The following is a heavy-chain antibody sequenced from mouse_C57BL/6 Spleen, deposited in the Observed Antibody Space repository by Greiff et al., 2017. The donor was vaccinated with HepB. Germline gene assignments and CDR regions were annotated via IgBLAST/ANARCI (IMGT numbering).Heavy chain of an antibody. CDR1: GFTFSNYW. V-gene: IGHV6-3*01. J-gene: IGHJ2*01. D-gene: IGHD1-1*01. CDR2: IRLKSDNYAT. Sequence: EVKLMESGGGLVQPGGSMKLSCVASGFTFSNYWMNWVRQSPEKGLEWVAQIRLKSDNYATHYAESVKGRFTISRDDSKSSVYLQMNNLGAEDTGIYYCTGGSSYDDYWGQGTTLTVSS. CDR3: TGGSSYDDY.